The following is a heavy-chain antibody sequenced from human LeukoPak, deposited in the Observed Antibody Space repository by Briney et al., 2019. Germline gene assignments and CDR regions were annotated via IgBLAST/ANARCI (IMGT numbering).Heavy chain of an antibody. J-gene: IGHJ4*02. CDR3: ARSSAELIAARD. CDR2: INPNSGGT. Sequence: GASVKVSCKASGYTFTGYYMHWVRQAPGQGLEWMGWINPNSGGTNYAQKFQGGVTMTRDTSISTAYMELSRLRSDDTAVYYCARSSAELIAARDWGQGTLVTVSS. CDR1: GYTFTGYY. V-gene: IGHV1-2*02. D-gene: IGHD6-6*01.